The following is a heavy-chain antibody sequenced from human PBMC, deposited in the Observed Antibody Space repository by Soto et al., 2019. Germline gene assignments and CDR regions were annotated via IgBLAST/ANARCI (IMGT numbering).Heavy chain of an antibody. CDR2: IYYSGST. Sequence: QVQLQESGPGLVKPSQTLSLTCTVSGGSISSGGYYWSWIRQHPGKGLEWIGYIYYSGSTYYNPSLRSRVTISVKTSKNQCSLKLSSVTAADTAVYYWARVGYYDSRGAGGGYWGQGTLVTVSS. CDR1: GGSISSGGYY. CDR3: ARVGYYDSRGAGGGY. V-gene: IGHV4-31*03. J-gene: IGHJ4*02. D-gene: IGHD3-22*01.